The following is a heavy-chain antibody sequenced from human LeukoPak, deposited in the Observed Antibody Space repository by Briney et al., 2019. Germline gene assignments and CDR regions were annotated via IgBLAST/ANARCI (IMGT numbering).Heavy chain of an antibody. CDR2: IGDSSTNT. V-gene: IGHV3-23*01. CDR3: ATRPPSSTYLGVFDY. CDR1: GLTFARHA. D-gene: IGHD2/OR15-2a*01. Sequence: PGGSLRLSCAASGLTFARHAMTWVRQTPGKGLEWVAGIGDSSTNTYYADSVKGRFTISRDNSKNMVYLQINSLRAEDTAVYFCATRPPSSTYLGVFDYWGREPWSPSPQ. J-gene: IGHJ4*02.